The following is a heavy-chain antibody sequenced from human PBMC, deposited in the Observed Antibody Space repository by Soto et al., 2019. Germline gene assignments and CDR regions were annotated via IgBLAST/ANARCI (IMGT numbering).Heavy chain of an antibody. J-gene: IGHJ5*02. V-gene: IGHV3-33*01. CDR2: IWYDGSNK. D-gene: IGHD6-19*01. Sequence: QVQLVESGGGVVQPGRSLRLSCAASGFTFSSYGMHWVRQAPGKGLEWVAVIWYDGSNKYYADSVKGRFTISRDNSKNTLYLQRNGLRAEDTAVYYCARSYSSGWYSGGWFDPWGQGTLVTVSS. CDR3: ARSYSSGWYSGGWFDP. CDR1: GFTFSSYG.